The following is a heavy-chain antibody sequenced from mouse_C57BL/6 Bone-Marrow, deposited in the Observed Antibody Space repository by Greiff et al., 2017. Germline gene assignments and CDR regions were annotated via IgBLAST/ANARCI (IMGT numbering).Heavy chain of an antibody. D-gene: IGHD1-1*02. V-gene: IGHV1-81*01. J-gene: IGHJ2*01. CDR2: IYPRSGNT. CDR1: GYTFTSYG. Sequence: VKLMESGAELARPGASVKLSCKASGYTFTSYGISWVKQRTGQGLEWIGEIYPRSGNTYYNEKFKGKATLTADKSSSTAYMELRSLTSEDSAVYFCARVGGYLDYWGQGTTLTVSS. CDR3: ARVGGYLDY.